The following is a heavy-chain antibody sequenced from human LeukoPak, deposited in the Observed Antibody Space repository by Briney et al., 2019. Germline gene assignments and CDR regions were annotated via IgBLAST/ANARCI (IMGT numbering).Heavy chain of an antibody. CDR2: IYYSGTT. CDR3: ARRSSSWKNWSDP. J-gene: IGHJ5*02. CDR1: GGSIDSNS. Sequence: SETLSLTCTVSGGSIDSNSWTWIRQPPGKGLEWNGYIYYSGTTNYNPSLKSRVTMSVDMSKNQFSLKLSSVTAADTAVYYCARRSSSWKNWSDPWGQGTLVTVSS. D-gene: IGHD6-13*01. V-gene: IGHV4-59*01.